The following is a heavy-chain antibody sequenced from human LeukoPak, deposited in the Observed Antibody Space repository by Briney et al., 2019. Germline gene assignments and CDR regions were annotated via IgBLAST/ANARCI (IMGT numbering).Heavy chain of an antibody. CDR3: ARQYYDFWSGYYHFDY. CDR1: GGSISSSSYY. V-gene: IGHV4-39*01. J-gene: IGHJ4*02. Sequence: SETLSLTCTVSGGSISSSSYYWGWIRQPPGKGLEWIGSIYYSGSTYYNPSLKSRVTISVDTSKNRFSLKLSSVTAADTAVYYCARQYYDFWSGYYHFDYWGQGTLVTVSS. CDR2: IYYSGST. D-gene: IGHD3-3*01.